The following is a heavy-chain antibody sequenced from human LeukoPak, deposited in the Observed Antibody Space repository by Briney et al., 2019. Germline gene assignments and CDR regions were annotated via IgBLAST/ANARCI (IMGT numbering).Heavy chain of an antibody. CDR2: IYHSGNT. Sequence: PSQTLSLTCAVSGASTSSGGYSWNWIRLPPGKGLEWIANIYHSGNTYYNPSPRSRVTISVDTSKNQFSLMLSSVTAADTALYYCARKKDYGDYVDYWGQGTLVTVSS. V-gene: IGHV4-30-2*01. D-gene: IGHD4-17*01. J-gene: IGHJ4*02. CDR1: GASTSSGGYS. CDR3: ARKKDYGDYVDY.